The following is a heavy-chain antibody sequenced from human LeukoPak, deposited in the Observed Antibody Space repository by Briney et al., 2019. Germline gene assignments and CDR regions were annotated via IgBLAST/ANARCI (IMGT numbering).Heavy chain of an antibody. D-gene: IGHD5-18*01. CDR2: INPNSGGT. CDR3: ARTGYSYGAETLYYYYYMDV. V-gene: IGHV1-2*02. CDR1: GYTFTGYY. J-gene: IGHJ6*03. Sequence: RASVKVSCKASGYTFTGYYMHWVRQAPGQGLEWMGWINPNSGGTNYAQKFQGRVTMTRDTSISTAYMELSRLRSDDTAVYYCARTGYSYGAETLYYYYYMDVWGKGTTVTISS.